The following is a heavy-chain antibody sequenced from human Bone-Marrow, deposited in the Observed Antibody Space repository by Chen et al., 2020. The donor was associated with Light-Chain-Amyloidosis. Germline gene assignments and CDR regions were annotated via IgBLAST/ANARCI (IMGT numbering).Heavy chain of an antibody. V-gene: IGHV1-18*01. J-gene: IGHJ4*02. CDR2: ISTYNGNT. D-gene: IGHD6-13*01. Sequence: QVQLVQSGAEVKKPGASVKVSCKASGYTFTSYGISWVRQAPGQGLEWMGWISTYNGNTNYAQNLQGRVTMTTDTSTSTAYMELRRLRDDDTAVYYCARDPGYSSSWSPGSFWGQGTLVTVSS. CDR3: ARDPGYSSSWSPGSF. CDR1: GYTFTSYG.